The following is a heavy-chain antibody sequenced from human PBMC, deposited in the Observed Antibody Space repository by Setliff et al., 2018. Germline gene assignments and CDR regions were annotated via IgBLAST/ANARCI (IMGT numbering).Heavy chain of an antibody. V-gene: IGHV1-8*03. D-gene: IGHD2-15*01. CDR2: MNPNSGHT. CDR3: ARGSRSGGKGGYNWFDP. J-gene: IGHJ5*02. Sequence: GASVKVSCKASGHTFTSYDINWVRQATGQGLEWMGWMNPNSGHTGYAQKFQGRVTITRNTSISTTYMELSSLRSEDTAVYYCARGSRSGGKGGYNWFDPWGQGTLVTV. CDR1: GHTFTSYD.